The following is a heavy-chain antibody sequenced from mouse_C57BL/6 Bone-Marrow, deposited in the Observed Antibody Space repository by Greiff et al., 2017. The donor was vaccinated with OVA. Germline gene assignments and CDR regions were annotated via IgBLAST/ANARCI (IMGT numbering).Heavy chain of an antibody. J-gene: IGHJ1*03. Sequence: QVHVKQSGAELVKPGASVKLSCKASGYTFTSYWMHWVKQRPGQGLEWIGMIHPNSGSTNYNEKFKSKATLTVDKSSSTAYMQLSSLTSEDSAVYYCARGYFDVWGTGTTVTVSS. CDR2: IHPNSGST. CDR3: ARGYFDV. V-gene: IGHV1-64*01. CDR1: GYTFTSYW.